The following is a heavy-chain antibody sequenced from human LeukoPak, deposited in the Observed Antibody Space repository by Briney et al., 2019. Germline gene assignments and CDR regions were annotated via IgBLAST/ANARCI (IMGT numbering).Heavy chain of an antibody. D-gene: IGHD3-10*01. CDR1: GYTFTSYG. J-gene: IGHJ6*02. V-gene: IGHV1-18*01. Sequence: ASVKVSCKASGYTFTSYGISWVRQAPGQGLEWMGWISAYNGNTNYAQKLRGRVTMTTDTSTSTAYMELRSLRSDDTAVYYCARGIFTMVRGVIHYYYGMDVWGQGTTVTVSS. CDR2: ISAYNGNT. CDR3: ARGIFTMVRGVIHYYYGMDV.